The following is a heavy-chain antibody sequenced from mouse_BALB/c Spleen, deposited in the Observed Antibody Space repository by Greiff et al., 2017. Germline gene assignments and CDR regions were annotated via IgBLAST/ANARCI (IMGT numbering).Heavy chain of an antibody. CDR3: ARDYGSRSYWYFDV. CDR2: IYPGNVNT. Sequence: QVQLQQSGPELVKPGASVRISCKASGYTFTSYYIHWVKQRPGQGLEWIGWIYPGNVNTKYNEKFKGKATLTADKSSSTAYMQLSSLTSEDSAVYFCARDYGSRSYWYFDVWGAGTTVTVSS. D-gene: IGHD1-1*01. J-gene: IGHJ1*01. CDR1: GYTFTSYY. V-gene: IGHV1S56*01.